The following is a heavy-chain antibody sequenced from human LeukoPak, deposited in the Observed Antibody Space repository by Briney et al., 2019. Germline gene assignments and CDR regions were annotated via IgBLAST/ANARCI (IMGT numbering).Heavy chain of an antibody. CDR3: ARAVDYRNYFDY. D-gene: IGHD4-11*01. V-gene: IGHV4-31*03. CDR2: IYHSGTT. Sequence: PSETLSLTCTVSGDSMTRGGYYWSWVRQHPGKGLEWIGFIYHSGTTFYNPSLEGRAAISVDTSQKQSSLKLTSVTAADTAVYYCARAVDYRNYFDYWGQGTLVTVSS. J-gene: IGHJ4*02. CDR1: GDSMTRGGYY.